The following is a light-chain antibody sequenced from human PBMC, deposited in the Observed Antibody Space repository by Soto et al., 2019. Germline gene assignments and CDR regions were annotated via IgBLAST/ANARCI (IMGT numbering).Light chain of an antibody. J-gene: IGKJ2*02. V-gene: IGKV3-11*01. CDR1: QSVSSY. CDR2: DAS. CDR3: QQRSSWPRGT. Sequence: EIVLTQSPATLSLSPGERATLSCRASQSVSSYLAWYQQKPGQAPRLLIHDASNRATGIPARFSGSGSGTDFTLPISSLETEDFALYFCQQRSSWPRGTFGQGTKLEIK.